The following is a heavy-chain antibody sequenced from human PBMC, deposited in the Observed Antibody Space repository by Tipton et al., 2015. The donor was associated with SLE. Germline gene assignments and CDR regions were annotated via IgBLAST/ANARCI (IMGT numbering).Heavy chain of an antibody. Sequence: SLRLSCAASGFTFSDYYMSWIRQAPGKGLEWVSAISGSGGSTYYADSVKGRFTISRDNSKNTLYLQMNSLRAEDTAVYYCVGSGWYGRGYWGQGTLVTVSS. V-gene: IGHV3-23*01. J-gene: IGHJ4*02. CDR2: ISGSGGST. CDR1: GFTFSDYY. D-gene: IGHD6-19*01. CDR3: VGSGWYGRGY.